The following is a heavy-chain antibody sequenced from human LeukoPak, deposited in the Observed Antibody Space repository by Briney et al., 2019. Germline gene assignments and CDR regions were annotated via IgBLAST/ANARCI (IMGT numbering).Heavy chain of an antibody. CDR2: IYYSGTT. CDR1: GGSISTFY. D-gene: IGHD3-16*02. V-gene: IGHV4-59*01. Sequence: SETLSLTCTVSGGSISTFYWTWIRQPPGKGLEWIGSIYYSGTTNYNPSLKSRVTISVDTSKNQFFLMVSSVAAADTAVYYCARAYSSYPYYFDSWGQRTLVTVSS. J-gene: IGHJ4*02. CDR3: ARAYSSYPYYFDS.